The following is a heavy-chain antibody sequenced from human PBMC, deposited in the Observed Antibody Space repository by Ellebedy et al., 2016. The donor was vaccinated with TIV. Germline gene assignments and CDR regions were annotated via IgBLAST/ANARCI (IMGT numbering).Heavy chain of an antibody. J-gene: IGHJ4*02. D-gene: IGHD4-17*01. V-gene: IGHV3-53*01. Sequence: GGSLRLXCAASGFTISNNYMSWVRQAPGKGLEWVAILHSGGTTFYADSVKGRFTISRDSSKNTLYLQMNSLRVEDTAVYYCARAPTVTSVFDCWGQGTPVTVSS. CDR1: GFTISNNY. CDR3: ARAPTVTSVFDC. CDR2: LHSGGTT.